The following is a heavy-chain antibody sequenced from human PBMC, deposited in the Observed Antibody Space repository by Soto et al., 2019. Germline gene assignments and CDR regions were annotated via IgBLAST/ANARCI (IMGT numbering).Heavy chain of an antibody. V-gene: IGHV1-18*04. CDR3: ARAAGQLLFSLAS. J-gene: IGHJ4*02. CDR2: ISAYNGHT. CDR1: GYTFTNYG. D-gene: IGHD6-6*01. Sequence: QVQMLQSGPELKKPGASVKVSCKASGYTFTNYGISWVRQAPGQGLEWMGWISAYNGHTNYAEQFQGRVTMTTDTSTSTAYMELSTLRSHDTGVYYCARAAGQLLFSLASWGQGTLVTVSS.